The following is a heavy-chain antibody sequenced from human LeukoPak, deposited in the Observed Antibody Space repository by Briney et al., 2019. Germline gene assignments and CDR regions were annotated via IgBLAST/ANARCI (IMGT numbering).Heavy chain of an antibody. CDR2: IYTTGST. D-gene: IGHD3-22*01. CDR3: ARDPLHFYDSVGSSFDF. Sequence: SETLSLTCTVSGGSINSYYWSWIRQPAGRGLEWIGRIYTTGSTNYNPSLKSRVTMSVDTSKNQFSLKLSSVTAADTAVYYCARDPLHFYDSVGSSFDFWGQGTLGTVSS. J-gene: IGHJ4*02. CDR1: GGSINSYY. V-gene: IGHV4-4*07.